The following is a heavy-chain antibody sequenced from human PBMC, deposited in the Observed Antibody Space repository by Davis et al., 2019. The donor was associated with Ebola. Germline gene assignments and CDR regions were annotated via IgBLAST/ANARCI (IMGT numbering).Heavy chain of an antibody. CDR1: GFTFSNYW. V-gene: IGHV3-74*01. J-gene: IGHJ5*02. CDR3: ARDPDAPGIGFDP. Sequence: HTGGSLRLSCAASGFTFSNYWMHWIRQAPGEGLVWVSYVSPDGSDIRYADSVKGRFTISRDNAKNTLYLQMNSLRGADTAVYYCARDPDAPGIGFDPWGQGTLVTVSS. D-gene: IGHD2-2*01. CDR2: VSPDGSDI.